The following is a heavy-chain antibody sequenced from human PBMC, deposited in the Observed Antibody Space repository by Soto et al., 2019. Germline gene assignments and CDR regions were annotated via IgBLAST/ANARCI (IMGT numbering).Heavy chain of an antibody. CDR1: GFTFRDSY. CDR2: ISGSSTDI. Sequence: QVQLVESGGGLVKPGGSLRLSCAASGFTFRDSYMSWVRQAPGKGLEYLSYISGSSTDIKYADSVTGRFTISRDNAKNSLYLEMNSLRAEDTAMYYCARYARVPDSWGQGTPVTVSS. J-gene: IGHJ5*01. V-gene: IGHV3-11*05. CDR3: ARYARVPDS.